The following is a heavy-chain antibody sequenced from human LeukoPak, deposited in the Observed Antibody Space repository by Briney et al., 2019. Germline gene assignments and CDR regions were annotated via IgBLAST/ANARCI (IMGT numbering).Heavy chain of an antibody. CDR2: ITGAGKT. CDR3: AKGKSSGSVDWFDP. CDR1: EFTFSNYA. D-gene: IGHD3-10*01. Sequence: GGSLRLSCAASEFTFSNYAMTWVRQAPGKGPEWVSSITGAGKTYYPDSVKGRFTVSRDNFQNTLYLQMNAVRAEDTAIYYCAKGKSSGSVDWFDPWGQGTLVTVSS. J-gene: IGHJ5*02. V-gene: IGHV3-23*01.